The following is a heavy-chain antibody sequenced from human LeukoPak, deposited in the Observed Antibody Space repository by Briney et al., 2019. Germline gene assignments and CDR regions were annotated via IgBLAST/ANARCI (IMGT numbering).Heavy chain of an antibody. J-gene: IGHJ5*02. CDR1: GYTFTSYG. CDR3: AGGYWREVGATTWFDP. V-gene: IGHV1-18*01. Sequence: GASVKVSCKASGYTFTSYGISWVRQAPGHELEWMGWISAYNGNTNYAQKIQRRVTMTTYTSTSTAYMELRSLRSDGTAVYYCAGGYWREVGATTWFDPWGQGTLVTVSS. CDR2: ISAYNGNT. D-gene: IGHD1-26*01.